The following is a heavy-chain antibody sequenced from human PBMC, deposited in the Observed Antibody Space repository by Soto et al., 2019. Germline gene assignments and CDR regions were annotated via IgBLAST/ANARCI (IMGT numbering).Heavy chain of an antibody. Sequence: PGGSLRLSCAASGFTFSSYGMHWVRQAPGKGLEWVAVIWYDGSNKYYADSVKGRFTISRDNSKNTLYLQMNSLRAEDTAVYYCARGDIVVVPAAIRYYYGMDVWGQGTTVTVSS. CDR1: GFTFSSYG. CDR2: IWYDGSNK. V-gene: IGHV3-33*01. J-gene: IGHJ6*02. D-gene: IGHD2-2*01. CDR3: ARGDIVVVPAAIRYYYGMDV.